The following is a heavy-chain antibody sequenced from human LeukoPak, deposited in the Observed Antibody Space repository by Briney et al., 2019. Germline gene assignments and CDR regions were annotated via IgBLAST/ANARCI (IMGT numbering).Heavy chain of an antibody. CDR1: GGSISSHY. D-gene: IGHD5-24*01. Sequence: SETLSLTCTVSGGSISSHYWSWIRQPPGKGLEWIGYIYYSGSTNYNPSLKSRVTISVDTSKNQFSLKLSSVTAADTAVYYCARHRISMATPFSVFDYWGQGTLVTVSS. V-gene: IGHV4-59*08. CDR3: ARHRISMATPFSVFDY. J-gene: IGHJ4*02. CDR2: IYYSGST.